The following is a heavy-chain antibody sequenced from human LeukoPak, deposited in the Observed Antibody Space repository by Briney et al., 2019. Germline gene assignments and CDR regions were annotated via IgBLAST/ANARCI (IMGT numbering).Heavy chain of an antibody. J-gene: IGHJ4*02. Sequence: GESLKISCQGSGYSFTNSWIGWVRQMPGKGLEWMGIIYPGDSDTTYSPSFQGQVTISADKSISTAYLQWSSLKASDTAMYYCARRRDISFDYWGQGTLVTVSS. CDR1: GYSFTNSW. V-gene: IGHV5-51*01. CDR2: IYPGDSDT. D-gene: IGHD2-15*01. CDR3: ARRRDISFDY.